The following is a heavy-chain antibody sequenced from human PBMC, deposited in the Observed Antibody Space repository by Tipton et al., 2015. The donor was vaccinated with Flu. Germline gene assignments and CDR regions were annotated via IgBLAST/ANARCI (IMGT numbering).Heavy chain of an antibody. Sequence: TLSLTCTVSDYSVSSGYYWGWIRQSPGKGLEWMGVIHHRGNTYYNPSLKSRVTVSMDMSKNQFSLKLNSVTAADTAVYYCARGGAAAHSSNWGLGTLVTVSS. CDR3: ARGGAAAHSSN. D-gene: IGHD6-13*01. CDR2: IHHRGNT. CDR1: DYSVSSGYY. V-gene: IGHV4-38-2*02. J-gene: IGHJ4*02.